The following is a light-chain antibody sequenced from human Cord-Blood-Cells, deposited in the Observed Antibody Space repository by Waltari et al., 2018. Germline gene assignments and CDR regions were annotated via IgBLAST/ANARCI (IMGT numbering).Light chain of an antibody. J-gene: IGKJ4*01. CDR3: QQSYSTPSSLT. CDR1: QSISSY. Sequence: DIQLAQSPSFLSASVGDRVTITCRASQSISSYLNWYQQKPGKAPKLLIYAASSLQSGVPSRFSGSGSGTDFTLTISSLQPEEFATYYCQQSYSTPSSLT. CDR2: AAS. V-gene: IGKV1-39*01.